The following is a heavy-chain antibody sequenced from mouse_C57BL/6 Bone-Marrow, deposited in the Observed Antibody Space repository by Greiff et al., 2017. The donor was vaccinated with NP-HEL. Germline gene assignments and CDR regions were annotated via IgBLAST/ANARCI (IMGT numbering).Heavy chain of an antibody. Sequence: QVQLQQSGAELVKPGASVKLSCKASGYTFTEYTIHWVKQRSGQGLEWIGWFYPGSGSIKYNEKFKDKATLTADKSSSTVYMELSRLTSEDSAVYFCARHEDKGTIYYDFTGVFAYWGQGTLVTVSA. CDR2: FYPGSGSI. CDR3: ARHEDKGTIYYDFTGVFAY. D-gene: IGHD2-4*01. J-gene: IGHJ3*01. V-gene: IGHV1-62-2*01. CDR1: GYTFTEYT.